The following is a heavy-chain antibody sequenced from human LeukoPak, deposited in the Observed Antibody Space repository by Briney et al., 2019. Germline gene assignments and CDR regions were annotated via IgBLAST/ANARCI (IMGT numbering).Heavy chain of an antibody. CDR1: GGSISSYY. Sequence: SETLSLTCTVSGGSISSYYWSWIRQPAGKGLEWIGRIYTSGSTNYNPSLKSRVTMSVDTSKNQFSLKLSSVTAADTAVYYCARSGYSYGWNYYYMDVWGKGTTVTISS. CDR2: IYTSGST. V-gene: IGHV4-4*07. J-gene: IGHJ6*03. D-gene: IGHD5-18*01. CDR3: ARSGYSYGWNYYYMDV.